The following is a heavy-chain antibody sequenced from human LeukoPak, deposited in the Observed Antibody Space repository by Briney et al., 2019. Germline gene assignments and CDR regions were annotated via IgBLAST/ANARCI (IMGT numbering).Heavy chain of an antibody. CDR3: TTEPRD. Sequence: PGGSLRLSCAASGFKFKDSWMSWVRQAPGKGPEWVGRIKSKTAGETTDYAAAVTGRFTISRDDSRNTLYLQINSLKTEDTGVYYCTTEPRDWGQGTLVTVSS. J-gene: IGHJ1*01. V-gene: IGHV3-15*01. CDR1: GFKFKDSW. CDR2: IKSKTAGETT.